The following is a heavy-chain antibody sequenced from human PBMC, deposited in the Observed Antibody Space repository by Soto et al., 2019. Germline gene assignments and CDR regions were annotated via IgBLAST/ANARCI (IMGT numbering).Heavy chain of an antibody. J-gene: IGHJ6*02. CDR3: ARDSSPRYGMDV. CDR1: GGSISIYY. CDR2: IYYSGST. Sequence: SETLSLTCTVSGGSISIYYWSWIWQPPGKGLEWIGYIYYSGSTNYNPSLKSRVTISVDTSKNQFSLKLSSVTAADTAVYYCARDSSPRYGMDVWGQGTTVTVSS. V-gene: IGHV4-59*01.